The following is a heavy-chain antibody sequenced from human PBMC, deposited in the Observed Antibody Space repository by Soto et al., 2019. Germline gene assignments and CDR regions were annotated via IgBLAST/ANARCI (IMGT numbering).Heavy chain of an antibody. Sequence: QVTLKESGPVLVKPTETLTLTCTVSGFSLSNARMGVSWIRQPPGKALEWLAHIFPNDEKSYSTSLKSRLTISKHPSKSQVVLTMTNMDPVDTATYYCARTYYDILTGYQNFDYWGQGTLVTVSS. V-gene: IGHV2-26*01. CDR1: GFSLSNARMG. CDR3: ARTYYDILTGYQNFDY. D-gene: IGHD3-9*01. J-gene: IGHJ4*02. CDR2: IFPNDEK.